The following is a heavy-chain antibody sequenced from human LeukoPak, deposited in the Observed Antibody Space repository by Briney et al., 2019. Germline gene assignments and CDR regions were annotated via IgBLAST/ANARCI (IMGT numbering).Heavy chain of an antibody. Sequence: GGSLRLSCAASGFTFSSYAMSWVRQAPGKGLEWVSAVSGSGGSTYYADSVKGRFTISRDNSKNTLYLQMNSLRAEDTAVYYCAKDRSSSRFDIVATIAWFDPWGQGTLVTVSS. CDR1: GFTFSSYA. D-gene: IGHD5-12*01. J-gene: IGHJ5*02. CDR2: VSGSGGST. V-gene: IGHV3-23*01. CDR3: AKDRSSSRFDIVATIAWFDP.